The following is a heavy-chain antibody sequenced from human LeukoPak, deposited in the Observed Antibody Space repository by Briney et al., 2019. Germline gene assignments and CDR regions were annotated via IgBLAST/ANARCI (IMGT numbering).Heavy chain of an antibody. D-gene: IGHD3-10*01. J-gene: IGHJ4*02. V-gene: IGHV3-48*03. CDR2: ISSSGSTI. Sequence: GGSLRLSCAASGFTFSSYEMNWVRQAPGKGLEWVSYISSSGSTIYYADSVKGRFTISRDNAKNSLYLQMNSLRAEDTAVYYCASLWPRGVQDPYFDYWAREPWSPSPQ. CDR1: GFTFSSYE. CDR3: ASLWPRGVQDPYFDY.